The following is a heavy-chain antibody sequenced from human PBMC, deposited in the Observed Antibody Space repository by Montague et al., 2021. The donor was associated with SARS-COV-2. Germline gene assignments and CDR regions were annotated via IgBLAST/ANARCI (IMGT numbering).Heavy chain of an antibody. Sequence: SETLSLTCTVSGGSITSNYWSWIRQPPGKRLEWIGYINHSGSTSSNPSFRSRVTISVDTSQNQFSLKLSSVTAADTAVYYCARSPTLCSGLSCHSCDFDYWGQGTLVTVTS. CDR2: INHSGST. CDR1: GGSITSNY. D-gene: IGHD2-15*01. CDR3: ARSPTLCSGLSCHSCDFDY. V-gene: IGHV4-59*13. J-gene: IGHJ4*02.